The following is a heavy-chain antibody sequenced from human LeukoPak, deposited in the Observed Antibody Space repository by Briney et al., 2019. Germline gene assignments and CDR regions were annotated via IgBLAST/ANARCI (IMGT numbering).Heavy chain of an antibody. CDR2: IYSGGST. J-gene: IGHJ4*02. CDR1: GFTVSSNY. Sequence: PGGSLRLSRAASGFTVSSNYMSCVRQAPGKGLEWVSVIYSGGSTYCADSVKGRFTISRDNSKNTPYLQMNSLRAEDTAVYYCARGTIPDYWGQGTLVTVSS. V-gene: IGHV3-53*01. CDR3: ARGTIPDY. D-gene: IGHD2-2*02.